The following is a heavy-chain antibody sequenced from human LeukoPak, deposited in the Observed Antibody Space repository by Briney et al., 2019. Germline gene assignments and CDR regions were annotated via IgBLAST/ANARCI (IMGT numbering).Heavy chain of an antibody. CDR1: GGSISSGGYY. D-gene: IGHD2-8*01. J-gene: IGHJ6*02. CDR2: IYYSGST. V-gene: IGHV4-31*03. CDR3: ARDNDYYYGMDV. Sequence: PSETLSLTCTVSGGSISSGGYYWSWIRQHPGKGLEWIGYIYYSGSTYYNPSLKSRVTISVDTSKNQLSLKLSSATAADTAVYYRARDNDYYYGMDVWGQGTTVTVSS.